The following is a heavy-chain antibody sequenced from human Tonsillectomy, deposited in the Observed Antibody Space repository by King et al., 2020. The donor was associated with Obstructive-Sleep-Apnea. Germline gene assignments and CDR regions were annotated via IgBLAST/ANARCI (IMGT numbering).Heavy chain of an antibody. CDR1: GFTFSSYW. D-gene: IGHD1-26*01. Sequence: VQLVESGGGLVQPGGSPRLSCAASGFTFSSYWMSWVRQAPGKGLEWVANIKQEGSEKYYVDSVKGRFTISRDNAKNSLYLQMNSLRVEDTAVYYCAREGSGSYSDYWGQGTLVTVSS. CDR2: IKQEGSEK. CDR3: AREGSGSYSDY. J-gene: IGHJ4*02. V-gene: IGHV3-7*03.